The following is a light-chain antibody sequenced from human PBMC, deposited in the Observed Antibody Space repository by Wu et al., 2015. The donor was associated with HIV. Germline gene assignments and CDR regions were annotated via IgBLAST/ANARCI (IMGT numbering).Light chain of an antibody. V-gene: IGKV1-33*01. CDR2: DAS. J-gene: IGKJ4*01. CDR3: QQYDNLPLT. Sequence: DIQMTQSPSSLSASVGDRVTITCRASQSISSYLNWYQQKPGKAPKLLIYDASNLETGVPSRFSGSGSGTDFTSPSAACSLKIIATYYCQQYDNLPLTFGGGTKGGDQ. CDR1: QSISSY.